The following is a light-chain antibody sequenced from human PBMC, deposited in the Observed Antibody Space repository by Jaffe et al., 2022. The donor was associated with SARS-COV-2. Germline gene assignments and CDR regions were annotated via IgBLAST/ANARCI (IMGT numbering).Light chain of an antibody. J-gene: IGKJ5*01. CDR3: QQSYSTPPT. Sequence: DIQMTQSPASLSASVGDRATITCRASQSISSSLNWYQQKPGKAPKLLIYAASSLQSGVPSRFSGSGSGTDFILTISSLQPEDFATYYCQQSYSTPPTFGQGTRLEIK. V-gene: IGKV1-39*01. CDR2: AAS. CDR1: QSISSS.